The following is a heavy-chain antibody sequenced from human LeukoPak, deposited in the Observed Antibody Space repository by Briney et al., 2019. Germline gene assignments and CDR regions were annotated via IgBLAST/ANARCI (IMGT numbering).Heavy chain of an antibody. Sequence: SETLSLTCTVSGGSISGSHFYWGWIRQPPGKGLEWVGCIYYSGSPYYSPSLESRVTISVDTSRKHFSLKLSSVTAADTAVYYCVRLQTGPYWYFDLWGRGTLVTVSP. CDR2: IYYSGSP. V-gene: IGHV4-39*02. CDR3: VRLQTGPYWYFDL. J-gene: IGHJ2*01. CDR1: GGSISGSHFY. D-gene: IGHD1-14*01.